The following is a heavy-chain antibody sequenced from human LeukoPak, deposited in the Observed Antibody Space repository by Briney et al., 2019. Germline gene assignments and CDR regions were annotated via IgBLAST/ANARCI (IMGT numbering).Heavy chain of an antibody. D-gene: IGHD1-26*01. V-gene: IGHV4-38-2*02. J-gene: IGHJ4*02. CDR2: IYHSGET. CDR3: AREGPYPRSYSYFDF. CDR1: GYSLSSGFY. Sequence: SETLSLTCTVSGYSLSSGFYWGWVRQPPGKGLEWITTIYHSGETYYNPSLKSRVTTSVDKSKNHFSLQLNSVTAADTAVYYCAREGPYPRSYSYFDFWGQGTLVTVSS.